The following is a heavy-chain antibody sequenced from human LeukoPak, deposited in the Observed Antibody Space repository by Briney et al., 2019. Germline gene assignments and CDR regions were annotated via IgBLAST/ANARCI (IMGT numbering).Heavy chain of an antibody. J-gene: IGHJ6*02. V-gene: IGHV3-30-3*01. CDR1: GFTFSSYA. CDR3: ARDSMDFWSGYYYYYYYGMDV. D-gene: IGHD3-3*01. CDR2: ISYDGSNK. Sequence: PGRSLRLSCAASGFTFSSYAMHWARQAPGKGLEWVAVISYDGSNKYYADSVKGRFTISRDNSKNTLYLQMNSLRAEDTAVYYCARDSMDFWSGYYYYYYYGMDVWGQGTTVTVSS.